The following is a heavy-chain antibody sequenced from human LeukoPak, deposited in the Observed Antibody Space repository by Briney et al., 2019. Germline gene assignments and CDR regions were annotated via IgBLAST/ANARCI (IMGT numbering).Heavy chain of an antibody. J-gene: IGHJ4*02. D-gene: IGHD2-21*01. CDR1: GYSISSGYF. Sequence: PSETLSLTCNVSGYSISSGYFWGWVRQAPGKGLEWIGSIYQRATVHYNPSLKSRVTISLDTSKNHFSLNLRSMQASDTAVHYCARAFCVGECFVLHIFFDSWGQGTLVTVSS. CDR3: ARAFCVGECFVLHIFFDS. CDR2: IYQRATV. V-gene: IGHV4-38-2*02.